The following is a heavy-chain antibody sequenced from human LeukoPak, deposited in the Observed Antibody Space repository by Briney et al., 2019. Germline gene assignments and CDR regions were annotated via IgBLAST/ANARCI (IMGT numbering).Heavy chain of an antibody. D-gene: IGHD3-3*01. J-gene: IGHJ4*02. CDR3: ASLGDFWNGYYTSKIDY. V-gene: IGHV3-23*01. CDR1: GFTFSSYA. Sequence: GGSLRLSCAASGFTFSSYAMGWVRQAPGKGLEWVSAISGSGGSTYYADSVKGRFTISRDNSKNTLYLQMNSLRAEDTAVYYCASLGDFWNGYYTSKIDYWGQGTLVTVSS. CDR2: ISGSGGST.